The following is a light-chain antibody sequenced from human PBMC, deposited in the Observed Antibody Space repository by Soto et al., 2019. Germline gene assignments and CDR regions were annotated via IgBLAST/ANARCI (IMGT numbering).Light chain of an antibody. Sequence: DIQMTQSPSSLSASVGDRVTITCRASENIARYLNWYQQRPGKAPELLISAASSLQSGVPSRFSGGGSGTDFTLTISSLQPEDFATYYCQQSYSNPRPFCQGTKVEIK. CDR2: AAS. V-gene: IGKV1-39*01. J-gene: IGKJ1*01. CDR1: ENIARY. CDR3: QQSYSNPRP.